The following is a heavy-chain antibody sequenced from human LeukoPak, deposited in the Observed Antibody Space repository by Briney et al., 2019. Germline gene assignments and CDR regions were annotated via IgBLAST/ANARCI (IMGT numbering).Heavy chain of an antibody. CDR1: GFTVSNTY. V-gene: IGHV3-53*01. D-gene: IGHD5-12*01. CDR2: ISSGGST. Sequence: GGSLRLSCAASGFTVSNTYMGWVRQAPGKGLECISLISSGGSTNYAESVRGRFTISRESSKNTLYLQMHSLRVEDTALYYCARDTPGATGSFDYWGQGTLVTVSS. CDR3: ARDTPGATGSFDY. J-gene: IGHJ4*02.